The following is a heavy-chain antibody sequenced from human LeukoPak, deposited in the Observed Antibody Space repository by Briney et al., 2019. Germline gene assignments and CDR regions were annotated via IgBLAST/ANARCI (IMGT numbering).Heavy chain of an antibody. D-gene: IGHD6-6*01. CDR1: GGSFSGYY. J-gene: IGHJ5*02. CDR3: AERTAARWFDP. V-gene: IGHV4-34*01. CDR2: INHSGSS. Sequence: PSETLSLTRAVYGGSFSGYYWSWIRQPPGKGLEWIGEINHSGSSNYSPSLKSRVTISVDTSKKQFSLMLSSVTAADTAVYYCAERTAARWFDPWGQGTLVTVSS.